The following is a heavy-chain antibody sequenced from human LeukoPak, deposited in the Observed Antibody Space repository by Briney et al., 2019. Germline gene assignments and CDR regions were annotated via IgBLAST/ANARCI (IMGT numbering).Heavy chain of an antibody. V-gene: IGHV4-34*01. J-gene: IGHJ4*02. CDR2: INHSGST. D-gene: IGHD6-19*01. CDR3: AGGRGSSGWYGGTTSGGYYFDY. CDR1: GGSFGGYY. Sequence: SETLSLTCAVYGGSFGGYYWSWIRQPPGKGLEWIGEINHSGSTNYNPSLKSRVTISVDTSKNQFSLKLSSVTAADTAVYYCAGGRGSSGWYGGTTSGGYYFDYWGQGTLVTVSS.